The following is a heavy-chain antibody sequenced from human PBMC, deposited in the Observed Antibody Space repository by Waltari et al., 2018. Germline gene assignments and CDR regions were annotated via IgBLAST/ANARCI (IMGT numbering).Heavy chain of an antibody. Sequence: QVQLVQSGPEMKKPAASVTDSCKTSGSNFVAYGISWVRQAPGQGLEWMGYSTTYNGKAKYAEKFQGRLTLSTDTSTSTAYLEVRSLTPDDTAVYYCARDRIRKDFWGQGALVTVSS. CDR3: ARDRIRKDF. CDR2: STTYNGKA. J-gene: IGHJ4*02. V-gene: IGHV1-18*01. CDR1: GSNFVAYG. D-gene: IGHD3-10*01.